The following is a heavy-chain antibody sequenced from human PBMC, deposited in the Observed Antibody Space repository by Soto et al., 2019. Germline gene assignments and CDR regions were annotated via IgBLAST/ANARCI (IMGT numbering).Heavy chain of an antibody. CDR3: ARGGDPVGYFDY. Sequence: SETLSLTCSVAGGSISSYYWSWIRQPPGKGLEWIGYIYYSGSTNYNPSLKSRVTISVDTSKNQFSLKLSSVTAADTAVYYCARGGDPVGYFDYWGQGTLVTAPQ. CDR2: IYYSGST. CDR1: GGSISSYY. D-gene: IGHD1-26*01. V-gene: IGHV4-59*01. J-gene: IGHJ4*02.